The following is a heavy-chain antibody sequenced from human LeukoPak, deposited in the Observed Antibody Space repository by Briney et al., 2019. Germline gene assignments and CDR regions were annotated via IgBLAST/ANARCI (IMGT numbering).Heavy chain of an antibody. CDR1: GGSFSGYY. CDR2: INHSGST. J-gene: IGHJ4*02. Sequence: PSETLSLTCAVYGGSFSGYYWSWIRQPPGKGLEWIGEINHSGSTNYNPSLKSRVTISVDTSKNQFSLKLSSVTAADTAVYYCARCLRDIVVVPAACDYWGQGTLVTVSS. V-gene: IGHV4-34*01. CDR3: ARCLRDIVVVPAACDY. D-gene: IGHD2-2*01.